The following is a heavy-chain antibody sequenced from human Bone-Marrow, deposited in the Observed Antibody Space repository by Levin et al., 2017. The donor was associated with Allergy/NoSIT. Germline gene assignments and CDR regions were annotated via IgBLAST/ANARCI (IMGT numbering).Heavy chain of an antibody. CDR3: AKLPTGSSSGWTFTHFDS. CDR2: ISGSGDRT. D-gene: IGHD6-19*01. Sequence: GESLKISCAASGFTFDSYAMTWVRQTPGKGLEWVSAISGSGDRTYYADSVKGRFTISRDNSRNTLYLQMDSLRAEDAAVFFCAKLPTGSSSGWTFTHFDSWGQGTLVTVSS. V-gene: IGHV3-23*01. J-gene: IGHJ4*02. CDR1: GFTFDSYA.